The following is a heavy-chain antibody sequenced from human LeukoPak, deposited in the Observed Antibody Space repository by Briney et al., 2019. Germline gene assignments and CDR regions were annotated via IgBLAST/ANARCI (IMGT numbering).Heavy chain of an antibody. CDR3: AREGYSSALYGY. J-gene: IGHJ4*02. CDR2: IIPILGIA. V-gene: IGHV1-69*04. D-gene: IGHD2-15*01. Sequence: ASVKVSCKASGGTFSSYAISWVRQAPGQGLEWMGRIIPILGIANYAQKFQGRATMTRDTSIGTAYMDLSSLRSDDAAVYYCAREGYSSALYGYWGQGTLVTVSS. CDR1: GGTFSSYA.